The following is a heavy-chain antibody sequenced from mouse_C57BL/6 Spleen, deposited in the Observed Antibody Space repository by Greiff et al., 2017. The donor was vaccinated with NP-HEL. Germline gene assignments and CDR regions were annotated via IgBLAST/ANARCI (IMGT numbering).Heavy chain of an antibody. CDR1: GYTFTSYW. D-gene: IGHD4-1*01. CDR2: INPSSGYT. CDR3: SRYWDWYFDV. Sequence: QVQLQQSGAELAKPGASVKLSCKASGYTFTSYWMHWVKQRPGQGLEWIGYINPSSGYTKYNQKFKDKATLTADKSSSTAYMQLSSLTYEDSAFYYCSRYWDWYFDVWGTGTTVTVAS. V-gene: IGHV1-7*01. J-gene: IGHJ1*03.